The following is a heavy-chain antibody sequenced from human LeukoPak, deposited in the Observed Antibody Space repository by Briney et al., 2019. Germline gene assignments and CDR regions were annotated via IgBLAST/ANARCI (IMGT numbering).Heavy chain of an antibody. CDR2: ISGSGGST. J-gene: IGHJ4*02. CDR1: GFTFSNYW. V-gene: IGHV3-23*01. Sequence: GGSLRLSCAASGFTFSNYWMSWVRQVPGKGLEWVSAISGSGGSTYYADSVKGRFTISRDNSKNTLYLQMNSLRAEDTAVYYCAKAGFVVVTAYDYWGQGTLVTVSS. CDR3: AKAGFVVVTAYDY. D-gene: IGHD2-21*02.